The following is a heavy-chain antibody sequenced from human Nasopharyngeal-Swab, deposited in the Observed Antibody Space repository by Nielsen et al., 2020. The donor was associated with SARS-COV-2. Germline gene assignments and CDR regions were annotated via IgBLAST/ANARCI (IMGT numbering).Heavy chain of an antibody. CDR3: ASWELPFPY. Sequence: GESLKISCAASGFTFSSYSMNWVRQAPGKGLEWVSSISSSSSYIYYADSVKGRFTISRDNAKNSLYLQMDSLRAEDTAVYYCASWELPFPYWGQGTLVTVSS. CDR2: ISSSSSYI. CDR1: GFTFSSYS. V-gene: IGHV3-21*01. J-gene: IGHJ4*02. D-gene: IGHD1-26*01.